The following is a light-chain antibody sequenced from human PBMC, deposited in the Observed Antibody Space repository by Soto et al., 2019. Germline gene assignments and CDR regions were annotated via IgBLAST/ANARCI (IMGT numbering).Light chain of an antibody. J-gene: IGLJ1*01. CDR2: SXI. CDR3: LLYHGGSYV. Sequence: QAVVTQEPSLTVSPGGTVTLTSASSTGADTNGSYPNGFQRKPGQAPRALMXSXINKHSWTPARFSGSLRGGKAALSLSGVQPEDEADYYCLLYHGGSYVFGAGTKVTVL. V-gene: IGLV7-43*01. CDR1: TGADTNGSY.